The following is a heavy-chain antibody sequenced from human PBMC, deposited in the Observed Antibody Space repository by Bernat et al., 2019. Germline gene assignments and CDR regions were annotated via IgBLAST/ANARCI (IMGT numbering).Heavy chain of an antibody. Sequence: QVQLVESGGGVVQPGRSLRLSCAASGFTFSSYAMHWVRQAPGKGLEWVAVISYDGSNKYYADSVKGRFTISRDNSKNTLYLQMNSLRAEDTAVYYCAKGPLTLYSSGWYFDYWGQGTLVTVSS. CDR1: GFTFSSYA. V-gene: IGHV3-30*04. J-gene: IGHJ4*02. CDR3: AKGPLTLYSSGWYFDY. CDR2: ISYDGSNK. D-gene: IGHD6-19*01.